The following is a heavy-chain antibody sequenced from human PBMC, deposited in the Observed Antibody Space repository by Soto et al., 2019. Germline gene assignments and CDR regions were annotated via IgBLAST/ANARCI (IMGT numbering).Heavy chain of an antibody. CDR1: GGSISSDHYH. CDR2: IHYSGSV. Sequence: SETLSLTCTVPGGSISSDHYHWTWIRQTPGKGLEWIGYIHYSGSVYYNPSLQSRVTISVDTSKNQFSLKLSSVTAADTAVYYCARVSGSFTPAAIWVREKNYYYYYGMDVWGQGTTVTVS. CDR3: ARVSGSFTPAAIWVREKNYYYYYGMDV. J-gene: IGHJ6*02. V-gene: IGHV4-30-4*02. D-gene: IGHD2-2*02.